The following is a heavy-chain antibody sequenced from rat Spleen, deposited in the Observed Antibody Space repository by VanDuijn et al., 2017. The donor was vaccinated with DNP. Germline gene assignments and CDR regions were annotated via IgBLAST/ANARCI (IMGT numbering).Heavy chain of an antibody. V-gene: IGHV3-3*01. CDR2: INSAGST. D-gene: IGHD1-12*02. Sequence: EVQLQESGPGLVKPSQSLSLTCSVTGYSISTSYRWNWIRKFPGNKLEWMGYINSAGSTHYNPSLKSRISITRDTSKNQFFLQVISVTPEDTATYYCATQRYYDGRYYYGFDYWGQGVMVTVSS. CDR1: GYSISTSYR. J-gene: IGHJ2*01. CDR3: ATQRYYDGRYYYGFDY.